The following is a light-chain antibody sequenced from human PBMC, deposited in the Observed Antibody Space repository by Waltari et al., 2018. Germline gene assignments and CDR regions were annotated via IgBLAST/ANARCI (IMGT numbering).Light chain of an antibody. CDR1: QGISSY. V-gene: IGKV1-9*01. Sequence: DIQMTQSPSSLSASVGDRVTITCRASQGISSYLAWYQQKPGKATKLLIYKASTLQSGVPSRFSGSGSGTDFTLTISSLQPEDFATYYCQQHNSNPFTFGPGTKLDIK. CDR2: KAS. J-gene: IGKJ3*01. CDR3: QQHNSNPFT.